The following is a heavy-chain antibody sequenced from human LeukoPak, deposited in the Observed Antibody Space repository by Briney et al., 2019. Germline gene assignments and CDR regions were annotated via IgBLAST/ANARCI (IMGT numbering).Heavy chain of an antibody. D-gene: IGHD2-15*01. CDR3: ARAAAVHNWFDP. CDR1: GGSISSSN. V-gene: IGHV3-21*01. J-gene: IGHJ5*02. CDR2: ISSSSSYI. Sequence: PSETLSLTCAVSGGSISSSNWWSWVRQPPGKGLEWVSSISSSSSYIYYADSVKGRFTISRDNAKNSLYLQMNSLRAEDTAVYYCARAAAVHNWFDPWGQGTLVTVSS.